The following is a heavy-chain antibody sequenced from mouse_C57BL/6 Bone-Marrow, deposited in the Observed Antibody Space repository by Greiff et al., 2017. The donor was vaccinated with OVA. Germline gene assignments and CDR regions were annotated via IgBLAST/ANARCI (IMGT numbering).Heavy chain of an antibody. V-gene: IGHV5-9*01. CDR1: GFTFSSYT. CDR2: ISGGGGNT. D-gene: IGHD2-1*01. Sequence: EVHLVESGGGLVKPGGSLKLSCAASGFTFSSYTMSWVRQTPEKRLEWVATISGGGGNTYYPDSVKGRFTISRDNAKNTLYLQMSSLRSEDTALYYCARRVYYGNYHYFDYWGQGTTLTVSS. CDR3: ARRVYYGNYHYFDY. J-gene: IGHJ2*01.